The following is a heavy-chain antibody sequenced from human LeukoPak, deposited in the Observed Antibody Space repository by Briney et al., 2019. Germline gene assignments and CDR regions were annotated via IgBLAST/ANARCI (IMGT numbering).Heavy chain of an antibody. Sequence: ASVKVSCKASGYIFTDYYMHWVRQAPGQELGWMGRINPNSGGTNYAQKLQGRVTMTTDTSTSTAYMELRSLRSDDTAVYYCARDLPNLVWFGDNPYYYGMDVWGQGTTVTVSS. CDR3: ARDLPNLVWFGDNPYYYGMDV. CDR2: INPNSGGT. CDR1: GYIFTDYY. V-gene: IGHV1/OR15-1*04. J-gene: IGHJ6*02. D-gene: IGHD3-10*01.